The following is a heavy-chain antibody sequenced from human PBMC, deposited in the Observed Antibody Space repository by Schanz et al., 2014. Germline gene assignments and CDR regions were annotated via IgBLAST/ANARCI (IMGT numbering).Heavy chain of an antibody. CDR3: ARDFSAYVGNYFDY. CDR1: GYTFVSYS. Sequence: QVQLVQSGAEVKKPGASVKVSCKASGYTFVSYSMHWVRQAPGQGLEWMGWISTSNGNTNYIQKLQGRVTMTTDTSTSTAYMELRSLRSDDTAVYYCARDFSAYVGNYFDYWGQGTLVTVSS. J-gene: IGHJ4*02. CDR2: ISTSNGNT. V-gene: IGHV1-18*04. D-gene: IGHD5-12*01.